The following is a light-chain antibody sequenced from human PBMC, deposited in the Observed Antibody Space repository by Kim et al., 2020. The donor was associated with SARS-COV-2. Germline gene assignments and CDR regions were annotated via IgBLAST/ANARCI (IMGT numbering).Light chain of an antibody. V-gene: IGLV2-14*03. CDR2: DVT. CDR3: ASYTSSSTWV. Sequence: QSALTQPASVSGSPGQSITISCTGTSSDVGGYNYVSWYQQHPDKGPKLLIYDVTKRPSGVSNRFSGSKSGNTASLTISGLQAEDEADYYCASYTSSSTWVFGGGTKLTVL. J-gene: IGLJ3*02. CDR1: SSDVGGYNY.